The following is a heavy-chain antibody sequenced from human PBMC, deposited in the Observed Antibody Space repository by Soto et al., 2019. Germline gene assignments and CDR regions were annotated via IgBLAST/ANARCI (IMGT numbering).Heavy chain of an antibody. CDR3: ARVVATIGYYYYYGMDV. CDR2: IYYSGST. CDR1: GGSISSGGYY. D-gene: IGHD5-12*01. J-gene: IGHJ6*02. Sequence: SETLYLTCTVSGGSISSGGYYWSWIRQPPGKGLEWIGYIYYSGSTYYNPSLKSRVTISVDTSKNQFSLKLSSVTAADTAVYYCARVVATIGYYYYYGMDVWGQGTTVT. V-gene: IGHV4-30-4*01.